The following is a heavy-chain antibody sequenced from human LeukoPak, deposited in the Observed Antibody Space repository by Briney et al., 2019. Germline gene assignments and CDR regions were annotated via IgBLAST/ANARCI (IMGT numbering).Heavy chain of an antibody. CDR1: GYTLTELS. V-gene: IGHV1-24*01. CDR2: FDPEDGET. Sequence: ASVKVSCKVSGYTLTELSMHWVRQAPGKGLEWMGGFDPEDGETIYAQKFQGRVTMTEDTSTDTAYMELSSLRSEGTAVYYCATDCSSTSCYSWFDPWGQGTLVTVSS. J-gene: IGHJ5*02. D-gene: IGHD2-2*02. CDR3: ATDCSSTSCYSWFDP.